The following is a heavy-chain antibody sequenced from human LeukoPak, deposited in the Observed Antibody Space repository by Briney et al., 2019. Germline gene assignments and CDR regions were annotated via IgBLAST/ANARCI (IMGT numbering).Heavy chain of an antibody. CDR2: IIPILGIA. D-gene: IGHD3-10*01. CDR3: ARALYGSGTGGWFDP. Sequence: SVKVSCKASGGTFSSYAISWVRQAPGQGLEWMGRIIPILGIANYAQKFQGRVTITADKSTSTAYMELSSLRSEDTAVHYCARALYGSGTGGWFDPWGQGTLVTVSS. V-gene: IGHV1-69*04. CDR1: GGTFSSYA. J-gene: IGHJ5*02.